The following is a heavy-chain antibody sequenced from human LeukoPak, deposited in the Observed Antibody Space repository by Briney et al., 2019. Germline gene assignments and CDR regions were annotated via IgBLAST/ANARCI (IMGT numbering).Heavy chain of an antibody. V-gene: IGHV1-3*01. J-gene: IGHJ4*02. CDR2: INAGNGNT. Sequence: GASVKVSCKASGYTFTSYAMHWVRQAPGQRLEWMGWINAGNGNTKYSQKFQGRVTITRDTSASTAYMELSSLRSEDTAVYYCARELYYYDSSGYAFGYWGQGTLVTVSS. CDR3: ARELYYYDSSGYAFGY. D-gene: IGHD3-22*01. CDR1: GYTFTSYA.